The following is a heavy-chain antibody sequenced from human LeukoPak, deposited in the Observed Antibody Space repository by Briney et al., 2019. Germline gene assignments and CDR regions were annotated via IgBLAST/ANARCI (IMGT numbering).Heavy chain of an antibody. V-gene: IGHV4-59*08. CDR1: GGSISSYY. J-gene: IGHJ4*02. CDR2: IYYSGST. CDR3: ARQSGVVVTAIDY. D-gene: IGHD2-21*02. Sequence: SETLSLTCTVSGGSISSYYWSWIRQPPGKGLEWIGYIYYSGSTNYNPSLKSRVTISVDTSKNQFSPKLSSVTAADTAVYYCARQSGVVVTAIDYWGQGTLVTVSS.